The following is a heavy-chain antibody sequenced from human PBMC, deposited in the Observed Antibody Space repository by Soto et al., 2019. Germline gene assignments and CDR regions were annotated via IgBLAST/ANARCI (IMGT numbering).Heavy chain of an antibody. Sequence: SETLSLTCTVSGGSISSSSYYWGWIRQPPGKGLEWIGSIYYSGSTYYNPSLKSRVTISVDTSKNQFSLKLSSVTAADTAVYYCARHSRWFGPRPRNDAFDIWGQGTMVTVSS. CDR2: IYYSGST. D-gene: IGHD3-10*01. CDR3: ARHSRWFGPRPRNDAFDI. J-gene: IGHJ3*02. V-gene: IGHV4-39*01. CDR1: GGSISSSSYY.